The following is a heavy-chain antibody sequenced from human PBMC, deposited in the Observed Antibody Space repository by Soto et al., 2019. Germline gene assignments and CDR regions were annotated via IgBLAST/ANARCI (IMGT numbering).Heavy chain of an antibody. D-gene: IGHD2-2*01. J-gene: IGHJ3*02. CDR1: GGSISSSNW. CDR3: AREVVVIPAAKLDSLDI. CDR2: IYHSGST. V-gene: IGHV4-4*02. Sequence: PSETLSLTCAASGGSISSSNWWSWVRQPPGKGLEWIGEIYHSGSTNYNPSLKSRVTISVDKSKNQFSLKLSSVTAADTAVYYCAREVVVIPAAKLDSLDIWGQGTMVPVSS.